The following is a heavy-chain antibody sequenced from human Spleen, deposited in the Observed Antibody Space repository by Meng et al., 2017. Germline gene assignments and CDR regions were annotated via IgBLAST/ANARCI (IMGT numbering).Heavy chain of an antibody. Sequence: QVPLQESGPGRVRPSETLSLICTVSGGSVRSSDYQWSWIRQPPGKGLEWIGFASTNYNPSLKSRLTISLDTSKNQFSLKLTSVTAADTAVYYCARGLNWFDPWGQGTLVTVSS. CDR3: ARGLNWFDP. J-gene: IGHJ5*02. V-gene: IGHV4-61*08. CDR1: GGSVRSSDYQ. CDR2: AST.